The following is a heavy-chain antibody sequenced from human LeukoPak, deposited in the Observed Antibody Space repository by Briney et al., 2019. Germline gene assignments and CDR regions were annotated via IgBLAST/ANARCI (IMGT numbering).Heavy chain of an antibody. Sequence: SETLSLTCAVYGVSFSGYYWGWIRQPPGKGPEWIGSIYYSGSTYYNPSLKSRVTISVDRSKNQFSLKQSSVTAADTAVYYCARRMGDSSGYYYFDYWGQGTLVTVSS. CDR3: ARRMGDSSGYYYFDY. CDR1: GVSFSGYY. J-gene: IGHJ4*02. V-gene: IGHV4-39*01. CDR2: IYYSGST. D-gene: IGHD3-22*01.